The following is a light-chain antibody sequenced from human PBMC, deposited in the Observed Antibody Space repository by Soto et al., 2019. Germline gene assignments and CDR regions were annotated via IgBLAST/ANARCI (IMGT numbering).Light chain of an antibody. V-gene: IGKV1-39*01. Sequence: DNQMTRSPSSLSASVGDRVTITCRASQSISSSLNWYQQKAGKAPKLLIYDTSSLQSGVPPRFIGRGSGTDFTLTITSLQPEDFASYYCQQGYSTPRTFGQGTKVDVK. CDR3: QQGYSTPRT. CDR2: DTS. J-gene: IGKJ1*01. CDR1: QSISSS.